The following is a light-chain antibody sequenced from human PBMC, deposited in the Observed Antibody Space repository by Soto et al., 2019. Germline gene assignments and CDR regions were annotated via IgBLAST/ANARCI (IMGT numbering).Light chain of an antibody. CDR2: GTS. J-gene: IGKJ3*01. V-gene: IGKV3-15*01. CDR1: QSVSST. CDR3: QQYSSWPFT. Sequence: EIVMTQSPATLSVSPGERATLSCRASQSVSSTLAWYQQKPGQAPRLLIYGTSTRATGVPARFSGSGSGTEFTLTISSLQSEDFAVFYCQQYSSWPFTFGPGTKVDIK.